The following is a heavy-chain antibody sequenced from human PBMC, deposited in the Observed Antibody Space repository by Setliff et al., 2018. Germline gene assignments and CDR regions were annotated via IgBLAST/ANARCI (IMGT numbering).Heavy chain of an antibody. V-gene: IGHV4-39*07. Sequence: PSETLSLTCTVSGGSISSGSYYWGWIRQPPGKGLEWIGSIYYSGSTYYNPSLKSRVTISVDTSKNQFSLKLSSVTAADTAVYYCARRETYYNFWSGYYAYWGQGTLVT. D-gene: IGHD3-3*01. CDR3: ARRETYYNFWSGYYAY. CDR1: GGSISSGSYY. J-gene: IGHJ4*02. CDR2: IYYSGST.